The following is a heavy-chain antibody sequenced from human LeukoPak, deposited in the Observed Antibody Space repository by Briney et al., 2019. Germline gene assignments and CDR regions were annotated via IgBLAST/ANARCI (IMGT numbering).Heavy chain of an antibody. CDR2: IYYSGST. V-gene: IGHV4-39*07. J-gene: IGHJ4*02. CDR1: GGSISSSSYY. D-gene: IGHD5-18*01. Sequence: SETLSLTCTVSGGSISSSSYYWGWIRQPPGKGLEWIGSIYYSGSTYYNPSLKNRVTISVDTSKNQFSLKLSSVTAADTAVYYCARRGYSSAYYDYWGQGTLVTVSS. CDR3: ARRGYSSAYYDY.